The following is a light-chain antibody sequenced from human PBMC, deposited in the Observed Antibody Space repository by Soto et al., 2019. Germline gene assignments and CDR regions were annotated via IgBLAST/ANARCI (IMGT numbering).Light chain of an antibody. V-gene: IGKV3-20*01. Sequence: EVVLTQSPGTLSLSPGERATLSCRASQTVSNNYLAWYQQKPGQAPRLLIFGSSDRATGIPDTFSGSGSGTDFTLTISRLEPEDFAVYYCQQYGSSPPYTFGQGTKLEIK. CDR2: GSS. CDR3: QQYGSSPPYT. CDR1: QTVSNNY. J-gene: IGKJ2*01.